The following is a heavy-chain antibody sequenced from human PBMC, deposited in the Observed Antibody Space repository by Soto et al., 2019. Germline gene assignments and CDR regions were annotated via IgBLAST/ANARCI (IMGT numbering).Heavy chain of an antibody. J-gene: IGHJ6*03. CDR1: GGTFSSYT. CDR2: IIPILGIA. D-gene: IGHD2-15*01. Sequence: SVKVSCKASGGTFSSYTISWVRQAPGQGLEWMGRIIPILGIANYAQKFQGRVTITADKSTSTAYMELSSLRSEDTAVYYCARDQYCSGGSCYSGYYYYYMDVWGKGTTVTVSS. V-gene: IGHV1-69*04. CDR3: ARDQYCSGGSCYSGYYYYYMDV.